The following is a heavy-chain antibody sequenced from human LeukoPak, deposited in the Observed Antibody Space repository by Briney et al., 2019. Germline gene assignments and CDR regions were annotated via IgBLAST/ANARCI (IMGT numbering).Heavy chain of an antibody. Sequence: PGGSLRLSCAASGFTVSSNYMSWVRQPPGKGLEWVSVIYSGGGTYYADSVKGRFTISRDNSKNTLYLQMNSLRAEDTAVYYCARSPPEYSGYDSFDYWGQGTLVTVSS. CDR3: ARSPPEYSGYDSFDY. J-gene: IGHJ4*02. D-gene: IGHD5-12*01. CDR1: GFTVSSNY. CDR2: IYSGGGT. V-gene: IGHV3-53*01.